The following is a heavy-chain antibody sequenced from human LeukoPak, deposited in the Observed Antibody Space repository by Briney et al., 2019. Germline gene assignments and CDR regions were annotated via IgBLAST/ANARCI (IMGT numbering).Heavy chain of an antibody. J-gene: IGHJ6*03. CDR1: GFTLSSYN. V-gene: IGHV3-21*01. CDR2: ISTSSSYI. CDR3: ARDPYSGNYGNYYYYYMDV. Sequence: GGSLRLSCAASGFTLSSYNMNWVRQAPGKGLEWVSSISTSSSYIYYADSVKGRFTISRDNAKNSLYLQMNSLGPEDTAVYYCARDPYSGNYGNYYYYYMDVWGKGTTVTISS. D-gene: IGHD1-26*01.